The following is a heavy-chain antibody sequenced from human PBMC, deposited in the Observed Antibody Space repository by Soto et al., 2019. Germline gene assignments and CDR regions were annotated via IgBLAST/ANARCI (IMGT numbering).Heavy chain of an antibody. V-gene: IGHV3-53*02. CDR2: IDGGGYT. J-gene: IGHJ5*02. CDR1: GFIVSRNY. CDR3: ARGGGGAYVTPPISNWFDP. Sequence: EVQLVETGGGLIQPGGSLRLSCAASGFIVSRNYMYWVRQAPGKGLEWVSVIDGGGYTYYADSVKGRFTISRDNSKNTLHLQMNSLRAEDSAVYYCARGGGGAYVTPPISNWFDPWGQGTLVTVSS. D-gene: IGHD2-21*01.